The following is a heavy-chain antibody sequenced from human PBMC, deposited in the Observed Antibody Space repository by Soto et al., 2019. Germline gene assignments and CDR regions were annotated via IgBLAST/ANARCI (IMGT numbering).Heavy chain of an antibody. CDR3: ANIPYSWNGADAFDI. D-gene: IGHD1-1*01. J-gene: IGHJ3*02. V-gene: IGHV3-30*18. Sequence: QVQLVESGGGVVQPGRSLRLSCAASGFTLSSYGMHWVRQAPGKGLEWVAVISYDGSNKYYADSVKGRFTISRDNSKNTLYLQMHRLRAEDTAVYYCANIPYSWNGADAFDIWGQGTLVTVSS. CDR2: ISYDGSNK. CDR1: GFTLSSYG.